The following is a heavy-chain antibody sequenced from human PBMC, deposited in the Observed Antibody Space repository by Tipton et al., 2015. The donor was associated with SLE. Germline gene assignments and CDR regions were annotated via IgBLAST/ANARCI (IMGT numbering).Heavy chain of an antibody. Sequence: SLRLSCAASSFTFSNYEMNWVRQAPGKGLEWVSFITTSGSTTSYADSVKGRFTISRDNAKNSLYLQMNGLRAEDTAVYYCARGILGDPVAFDMWGQGTMAIVSS. CDR2: ITTSGSTT. V-gene: IGHV3-48*03. CDR3: ARGILGDPVAFDM. CDR1: SFTFSNYE. D-gene: IGHD1-26*01. J-gene: IGHJ3*02.